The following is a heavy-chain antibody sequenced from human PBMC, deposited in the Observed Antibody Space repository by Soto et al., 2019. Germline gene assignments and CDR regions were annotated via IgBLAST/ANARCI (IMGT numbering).Heavy chain of an antibody. D-gene: IGHD6-19*01. CDR2: IDPSDSYT. V-gene: IGHV5-10-1*01. J-gene: IGHJ6*02. CDR1: GYSFTSYW. Sequence: GESLKISCKGSGYSFTSYWIYWVRQMPGKGLEWMGRIDPSDSYTNYSPSFQGHVTMSADKSISTAFLQWSSLKASDTAMYYCARRAVAGSSTEYYNYYYGMDVWGQGTTATVSS. CDR3: ARRAVAGSSTEYYNYYYGMDV.